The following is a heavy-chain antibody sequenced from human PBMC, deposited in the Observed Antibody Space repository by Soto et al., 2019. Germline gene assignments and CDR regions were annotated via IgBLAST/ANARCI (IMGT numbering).Heavy chain of an antibody. V-gene: IGHV3-23*01. D-gene: IGHD5-18*01. CDR1: GFIFGDYA. Sequence: PGGSLRLSCAASGFIFGDYAMSWVRQAPGKGLEWVSVISGSGAMTYYAGSVEGRFTISRDNSKNTLYLQISSLRAEDTAKYYCAKGPGFSYASHTLDVWGQGTTVTVSS. J-gene: IGHJ6*02. CDR2: ISGSGAMT. CDR3: AKGPGFSYASHTLDV.